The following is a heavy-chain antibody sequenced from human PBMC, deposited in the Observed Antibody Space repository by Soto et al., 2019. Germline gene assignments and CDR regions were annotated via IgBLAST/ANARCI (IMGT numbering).Heavy chain of an antibody. J-gene: IGHJ4*02. D-gene: IGHD1-26*01. CDR2: IYYSGST. CDR1: GGSISSYY. CDR3: ARGLISGSHYSGGWYYFDS. V-gene: IGHV4-59*01. Sequence: PSETLSLTCTVPGGSISSYYWSWIRQPPGKGLEWIGYIYYSGSTNYNPSLKSRVTISVDTSKNQFSLKLSSVTAADTAVYYCARGLISGSHYSGGWYYFDSWGQGTQVTVSS.